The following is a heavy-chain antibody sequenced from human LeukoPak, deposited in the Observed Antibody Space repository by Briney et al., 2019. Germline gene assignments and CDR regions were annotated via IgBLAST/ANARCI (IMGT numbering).Heavy chain of an antibody. CDR1: GYTFTSYD. J-gene: IGHJ6*03. V-gene: IGHV1-8*03. Sequence: ASVKVSCKASGYTFTSYDINWVRQATGQGLEWMGWMNPNSGNTGYAQKFQGRVTITRNTSISTAYMELSSLRSEDTAVYYCARGKKSRITYYYYMDVWGKGTTVTVSS. D-gene: IGHD2-15*01. CDR2: MNPNSGNT. CDR3: ARGKKSRITYYYYMDV.